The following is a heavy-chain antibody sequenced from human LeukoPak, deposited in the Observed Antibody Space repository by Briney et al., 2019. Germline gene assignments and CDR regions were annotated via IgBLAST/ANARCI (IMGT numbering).Heavy chain of an antibody. CDR2: IKQDGSEK. D-gene: IGHD5-18*01. V-gene: IGHV3-7*03. Sequence: PGGSLRLSCAASGFTFSSYWMSWVRQAPGKVLEWVANIKQDGSEKYYVDSVKGRFTISRDNAKNSLYLQMNSLRAEDTAVYYCGKTTVGYSSGQKPAWPVDYWGQGTLVTVSS. CDR1: GFTFSSYW. J-gene: IGHJ4*02. CDR3: GKTTVGYSSGQKPAWPVDY.